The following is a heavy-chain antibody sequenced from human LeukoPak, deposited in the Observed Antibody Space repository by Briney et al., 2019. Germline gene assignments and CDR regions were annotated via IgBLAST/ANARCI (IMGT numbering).Heavy chain of an antibody. V-gene: IGHV5-51*01. J-gene: IGHJ4*02. CDR1: GYSFSNYW. D-gene: IGHD6-19*01. CDR3: ARHEGVGWYIDY. Sequence: GESLKISCMGFGYSFSNYWIGWVRQMPGKGLEWMGIIYPDESNIRYSPSFQGQVTISVDKSISTAYLQWSSLKASDTAIYYCARHEGVGWYIDYWGQGTLVTVSS. CDR2: IYPDESNI.